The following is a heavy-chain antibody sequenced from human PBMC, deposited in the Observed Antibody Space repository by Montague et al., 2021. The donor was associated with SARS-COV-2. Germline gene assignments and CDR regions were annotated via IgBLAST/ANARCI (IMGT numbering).Heavy chain of an antibody. Sequence: SLRLSCAASGFRFKTSGMNWVRQAPGKGLEWVSSIGTTGTNMEYADSVXGRFTISRDTSENTLYLQMNSLRAEDTAMYYCTRDPNGELWWFDPWGQGTQVTVTS. CDR1: GFRFKTSG. J-gene: IGHJ5*02. D-gene: IGHD1-26*01. CDR3: TRDPNGELWWFDP. CDR2: IGTTGTNM. V-gene: IGHV3-23*05.